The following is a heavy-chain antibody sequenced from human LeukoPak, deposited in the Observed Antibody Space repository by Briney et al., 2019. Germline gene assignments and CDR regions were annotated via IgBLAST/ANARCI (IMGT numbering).Heavy chain of an antibody. J-gene: IGHJ4*02. Sequence: PGGSLRLSCTTSGFTFGDYAMSWFRQAPGKGLEWVGFIRNKGYGETTEYAASVKGRFTISRDDSKSIAYLQMNSLKTEDTVVYYCARELRYSYGQYYFDFWGQGTLVTVSS. D-gene: IGHD5-18*01. CDR3: ARELRYSYGQYYFDF. V-gene: IGHV3-49*03. CDR1: GFTFGDYA. CDR2: IRNKGYGETT.